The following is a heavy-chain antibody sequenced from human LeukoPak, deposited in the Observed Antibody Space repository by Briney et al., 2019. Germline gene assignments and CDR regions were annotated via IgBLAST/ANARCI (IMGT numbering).Heavy chain of an antibody. CDR1: GFTFSSYG. CDR2: ISYDGSNK. CDR3: AKDLLARITYCSSTSCYVDYYGMDV. V-gene: IGHV3-30*18. Sequence: GGSLRLSCAASGFTFSSYGMHWVRQAPGKGLEWVAVISYDGSNKYYADSVKGRFTISRDNSKNTLYLQMSSLRAEDTAVYYCAKDLLARITYCSSTSCYVDYYGMDVWGQGTTVTVSS. D-gene: IGHD2-2*01. J-gene: IGHJ6*02.